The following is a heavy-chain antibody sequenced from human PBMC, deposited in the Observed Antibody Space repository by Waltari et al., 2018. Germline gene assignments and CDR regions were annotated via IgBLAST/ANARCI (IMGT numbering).Heavy chain of an antibody. D-gene: IGHD3-10*01. J-gene: IGHJ6*02. V-gene: IGHV4-59*01. CDR1: GCSISSYY. Sequence: QVQLQESGPGLVKPSETLSLTCTVSGCSISSYYWSLIRQPPGEGLEWIGYIYYSASTNYNPSLKSRVTISVDTSKNQFSLKLSSVTAADTAVYYCARDRGGRGAYYYYYYGMDVWGQGTTVTVSS. CDR3: ARDRGGRGAYYYYYYGMDV. CDR2: IYYSAST.